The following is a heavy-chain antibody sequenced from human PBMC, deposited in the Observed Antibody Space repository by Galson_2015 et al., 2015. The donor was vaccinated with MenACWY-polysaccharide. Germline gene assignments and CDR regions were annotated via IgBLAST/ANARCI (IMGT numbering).Heavy chain of an antibody. CDR3: ARDLRVAVAANVTNYYYYYGMDV. CDR1: GDSVSSNSAA. D-gene: IGHD6-19*01. J-gene: IGHJ6*02. CDR2: TYYRSKWYN. Sequence: CAISGDSVSSNSAAWNWIRQSPSRGLEWLGRTYYRSKWYNDYAVSVKSRITINPDTSKNQFSLQLNSVTPEDTAVYYCARDLRVAVAANVTNYYYYYGMDVWGQGTTVTVSS. V-gene: IGHV6-1*01.